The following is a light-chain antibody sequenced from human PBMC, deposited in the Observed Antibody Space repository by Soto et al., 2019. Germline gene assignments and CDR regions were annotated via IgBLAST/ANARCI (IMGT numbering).Light chain of an antibody. J-gene: IGKJ2*01. V-gene: IGKV3-11*01. CDR2: DAS. Sequence: EIVLTQSPATLSLSPGERATLSCRASQSVSSYVAWYQQKPGQAPRLLIYDASNRATGIPARFSGSGSGTDFTLTISSLEPEDVAVYYCQQRSNWLMYTFGQGTKLEIQ. CDR1: QSVSSY. CDR3: QQRSNWLMYT.